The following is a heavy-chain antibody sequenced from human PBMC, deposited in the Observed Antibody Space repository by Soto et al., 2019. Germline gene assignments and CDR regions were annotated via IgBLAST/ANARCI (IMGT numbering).Heavy chain of an antibody. Sequence: LRLSCAASGFTFSSYGMNWVRQAPGKGLEWVSYISSSGSTIYYADSVKGRFTISRDNAKNSLYLQMNSLRAEDTAVYYCARSTYDSSGYYHNPVDAFDIWGQGTMVTVSS. V-gene: IGHV3-48*03. J-gene: IGHJ3*02. CDR1: GFTFSSYG. CDR2: ISSSGSTI. D-gene: IGHD3-22*01. CDR3: ARSTYDSSGYYHNPVDAFDI.